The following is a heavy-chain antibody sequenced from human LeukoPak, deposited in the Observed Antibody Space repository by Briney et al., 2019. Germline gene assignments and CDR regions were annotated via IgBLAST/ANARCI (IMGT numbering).Heavy chain of an antibody. CDR2: IIPIFGTA. Sequence: GASVEVSCKASGCTFSSYAISWLRQAPGQGLEWMGGIIPIFGTANYAQKFQGRVTITTDESTSTAYMELSSLRSEDTAVYYCARDLVGANTFDYWGQGTLVTVSS. CDR1: GCTFSSYA. D-gene: IGHD1-26*01. J-gene: IGHJ4*02. CDR3: ARDLVGANTFDY. V-gene: IGHV1-69*05.